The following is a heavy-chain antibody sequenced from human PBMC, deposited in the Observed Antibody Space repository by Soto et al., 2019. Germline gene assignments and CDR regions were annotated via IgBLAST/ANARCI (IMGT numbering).Heavy chain of an antibody. CDR3: ARDSTTHLRYSSGWSGWFDP. V-gene: IGHV3-30-3*01. Sequence: GSLGISCAACGFSVSSYAVHWVRQAPGKGLEWVAVISYDGSNKYYADSVKGRFTISRDNSKNTLYLQMNSLRAEDTAVYYCARDSTTHLRYSSGWSGWFDPWGQGTLVTVSS. CDR2: ISYDGSNK. D-gene: IGHD6-19*01. CDR1: GFSVSSYA. J-gene: IGHJ5*02.